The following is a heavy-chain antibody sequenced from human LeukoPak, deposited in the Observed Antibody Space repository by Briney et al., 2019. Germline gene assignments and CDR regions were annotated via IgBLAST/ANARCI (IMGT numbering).Heavy chain of an antibody. D-gene: IGHD2-2*01. CDR2: IYYSGST. V-gene: IGHV4-59*01. J-gene: IGHJ3*02. CDR3: ARGVEYQLLPGAFDI. Sequence: SETLSLTCTVSGGSINNYFWSWIRQPPGKGLEWIGYIYYSGSTNYNPSLKSRVTISVDTSKSQFSLKLSSVTAADTAVYYCARGVEYQLLPGAFDIWGQGTMVTVSS. CDR1: GGSINNYF.